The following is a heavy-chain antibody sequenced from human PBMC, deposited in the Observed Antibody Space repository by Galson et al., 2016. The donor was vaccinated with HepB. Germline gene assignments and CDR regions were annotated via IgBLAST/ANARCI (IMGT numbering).Heavy chain of an antibody. J-gene: IGHJ6*02. CDR2: INPSGGST. V-gene: IGHV1-46*01. D-gene: IGHD3-3*01. Sequence: SVKVSCKASGYTFTNYYMHCVRQAPGQGLEWMGIINPSGGSTNYAQKFQGRVTMTRDTSTRTVYMELSSLRSEDTAVYYCARDGSPLRSLEWRYGMDVWGQGTTVTVSS. CDR1: GYTFTNYY. CDR3: ARDGSPLRSLEWRYGMDV.